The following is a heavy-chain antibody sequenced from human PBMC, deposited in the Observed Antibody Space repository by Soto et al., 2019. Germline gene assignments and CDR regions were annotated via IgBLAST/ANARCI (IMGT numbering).Heavy chain of an antibody. CDR1: GGTISPCK. D-gene: IGHD2-15*01. CDR3: ARLYCSGGSCYNPFDY. J-gene: IGHJ4*02. V-gene: IGHV4-59*08. CDR2: IYYSGST. Sequence: SEKRCLTYTVSGGTISPCKGIWFRHPPEKRMEWIGYIYYSGSTNYNPSLKSRVSISVDTSKNQFSLKLSSVTAADTAVYYCARLYCSGGSCYNPFDYWGQGTLVTVS.